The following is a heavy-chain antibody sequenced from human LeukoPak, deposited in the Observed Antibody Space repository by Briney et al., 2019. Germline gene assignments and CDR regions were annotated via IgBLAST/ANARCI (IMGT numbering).Heavy chain of an antibody. D-gene: IGHD2-2*01. CDR2: IYHSGST. CDR1: GYSISSGYY. J-gene: IGHJ6*03. CDR3: ARALGYCSSTSCYPPYYYYYYYMDV. V-gene: IGHV4-38-2*02. Sequence: PSETLSLTCTVSGYSISSGYYWGWIRQPPGKGLEWIGSIYHSGSTYYNPSLKSRVTISVDTSKNQFSLKLSSVTAADTAVYYCARALGYCSSTSCYPPYYYYYYYMDVWGKGTTVTVSS.